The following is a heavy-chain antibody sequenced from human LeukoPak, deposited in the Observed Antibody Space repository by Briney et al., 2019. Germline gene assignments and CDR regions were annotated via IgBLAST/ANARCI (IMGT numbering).Heavy chain of an antibody. V-gene: IGHV3-23*01. D-gene: IGHD6-13*01. CDR3: AKSLMYSSSWYYYSYYGMDA. CDR1: GFTFSSYA. Sequence: GGSLRLSCAASGFTFSSYAMSWVRQAPGKGLEWVSAISGSGGSTYYADSVKGRFTISRDNSKNTLYLQMNSLRAEDTAVYYCAKSLMYSSSWYYYSYYGMDAWGQGNTVTVSS. CDR2: ISGSGGST. J-gene: IGHJ6*02.